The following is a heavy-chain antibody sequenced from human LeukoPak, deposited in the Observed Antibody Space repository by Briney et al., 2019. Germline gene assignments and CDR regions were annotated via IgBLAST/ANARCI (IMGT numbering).Heavy chain of an antibody. V-gene: IGHV3-48*04. CDR3: ARVVGYYYMDV. CDR2: ISSSSSTI. D-gene: IGHD1-26*01. CDR1: GFTFSSYS. Sequence: GGSLRLSCAASGFTFSSYSMNWVRQAPGKGLEWVSYISSSSSTIYYADSVKGRFTISRDNAKNSLYLQMNSLRAEDTAVYYCARVVGYYYMDVWGKGTTVTVSS. J-gene: IGHJ6*03.